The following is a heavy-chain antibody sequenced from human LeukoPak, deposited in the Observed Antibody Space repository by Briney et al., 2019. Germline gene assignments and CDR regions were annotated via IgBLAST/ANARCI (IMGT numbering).Heavy chain of an antibody. CDR2: INPNSSGT. Sequence: GASVKVSCKASGYTFTGYYMHWVRQAPGQGLEWMGWINPNSSGTNYAQKFQGRVTMTRDTSISTAYMELSRLRSDDTAVYYCARSDSSGFKNDYWGQGTLVTVSS. J-gene: IGHJ4*02. V-gene: IGHV1-2*02. D-gene: IGHD3-22*01. CDR3: ARSDSSGFKNDY. CDR1: GYTFTGYY.